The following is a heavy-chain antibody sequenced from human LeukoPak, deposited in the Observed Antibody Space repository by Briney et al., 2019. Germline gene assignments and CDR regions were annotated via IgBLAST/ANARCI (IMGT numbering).Heavy chain of an antibody. D-gene: IGHD4-17*01. CDR2: IYYSGST. CDR3: ARGPGYGDYVYYFDY. V-gene: IGHV4-59*12. CDR1: GGSFSGYY. J-gene: IGHJ4*02. Sequence: SETLSLTCAVSGGSFSGYYWSWIRQPPGKGLEWIGYIYYSGSTNYNPSLKSRVTISVDTSKNQFSLKLSSVTAADTAVYYCARGPGYGDYVYYFDYWGQGTLVTVSS.